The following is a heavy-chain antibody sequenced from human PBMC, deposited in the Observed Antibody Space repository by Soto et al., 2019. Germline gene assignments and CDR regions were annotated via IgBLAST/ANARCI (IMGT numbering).Heavy chain of an antibody. J-gene: IGHJ4*02. CDR1: GYSFAGYW. V-gene: IGHV5-10-1*01. Sequence: PGESLKISCNGSGYSFAGYWITLVLQKPGKGLDWMGRIDPSDSQTYYSPSFRGHVTISVTKSITTVFLQWSSLRASDTAMYYCARQIYDSDTGPNFQYYFDSWGQGTPVTVSS. CDR3: ARQIYDSDTGPNFQYYFDS. D-gene: IGHD3-22*01. CDR2: IDPSDSQT.